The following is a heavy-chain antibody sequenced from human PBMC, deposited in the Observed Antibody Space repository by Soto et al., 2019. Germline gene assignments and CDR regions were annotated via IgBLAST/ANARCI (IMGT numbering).Heavy chain of an antibody. J-gene: IGHJ6*03. V-gene: IGHV4-34*01. CDR1: GGSCSGDY. CDR3: ARGHSGYYYYMDV. D-gene: IGHD3-10*01. Sequence: SGTLSLTCAVYGGSCSGDYWSWIRQPPGKGLEWIGEINHSGSTNYNPSLKSRVTISVDTSKNQFSLKLSSVTAADTAVYYCARGHSGYYYYMDVWGKGTTVTVSS. CDR2: INHSGST.